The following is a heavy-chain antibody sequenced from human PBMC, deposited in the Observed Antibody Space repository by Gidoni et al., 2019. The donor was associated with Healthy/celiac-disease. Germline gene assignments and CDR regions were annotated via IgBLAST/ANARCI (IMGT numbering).Heavy chain of an antibody. CDR2: INPNSGGT. J-gene: IGHJ4*02. V-gene: IGHV1-2*06. CDR1: GYTFTGYY. Sequence: QVQLVQSGAEVTKPGASVKVSCTASGYTFTGYYMPWVRQAPGQGLEWMGRINPNSGGTNYAQKFQGRVTMTRDTSISTAYMELSRLRSDDTAVYYCASGRPRPGSSAPFDYWGQGTLVTVSS. CDR3: ASGRPRPGSSAPFDY. D-gene: IGHD6-6*01.